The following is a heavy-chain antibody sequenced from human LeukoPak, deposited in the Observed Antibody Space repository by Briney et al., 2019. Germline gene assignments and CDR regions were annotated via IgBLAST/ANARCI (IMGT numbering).Heavy chain of an antibody. J-gene: IGHJ4*02. CDR2: IWYDGSNK. CDR3: ARDSSSWYYFDY. V-gene: IGHV3-33*01. Sequence: PGRSLRLSCAASGFTFSSYGMHWVRQAPGKGLEWVAVIWYDGSNKYYAGSVKGRFTISRDNSKNTLYLQMNSLRAEDTAVYYCARDSSSWYYFDYWGQGTPVTVSS. CDR1: GFTFSSYG. D-gene: IGHD6-13*01.